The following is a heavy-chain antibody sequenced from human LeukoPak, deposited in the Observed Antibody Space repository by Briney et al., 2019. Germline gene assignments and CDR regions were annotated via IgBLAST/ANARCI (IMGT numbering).Heavy chain of an antibody. V-gene: IGHV3-48*04. CDR2: IDLSGSTL. Sequence: GGSLRLSCAASGLTFSGFWMHWVRQAPGKGLEWVSYIDLSGSTLYYVDSVKGRFTISRDNAKNSLYLQMNSLRAEDTGVYYCARGPPLFDPWGQGTLVAVSS. CDR1: GLTFSGFW. J-gene: IGHJ5*02. CDR3: ARGPPLFDP.